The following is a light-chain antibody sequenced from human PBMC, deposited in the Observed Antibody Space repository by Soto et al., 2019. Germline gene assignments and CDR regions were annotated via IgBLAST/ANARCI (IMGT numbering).Light chain of an antibody. J-gene: IGKJ4*01. V-gene: IGKV1-5*03. CDR2: KAS. Sequence: DIQMTQSPSTLSASVGDRVTITCRASQSISSWLAWYQHKPGKAPNRLIYKASSLESGVPSRFSGSGSGTEFTLTISSLQPDDFATYYCQQYHSYPLTFGGGTKVEIK. CDR3: QQYHSYPLT. CDR1: QSISSW.